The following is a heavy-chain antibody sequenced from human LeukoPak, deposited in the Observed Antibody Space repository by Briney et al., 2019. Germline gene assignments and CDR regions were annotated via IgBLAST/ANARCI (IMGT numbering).Heavy chain of an antibody. CDR1: GFTFSSNA. CDR3: ARDCRFYGDCPFDY. D-gene: IGHD4-17*01. CDR2: ISSSSSYI. V-gene: IGHV3-21*01. Sequence: PGGSLRLSCAASGFTFSSNAMSWVRQAPGKGLEWVSSISSSSSYIYYADSVKGRFTISRDNAKNSLYLQMNSLRAEDTAVYYCARDCRFYGDCPFDYWGQGTTVTVSS. J-gene: IGHJ4*03.